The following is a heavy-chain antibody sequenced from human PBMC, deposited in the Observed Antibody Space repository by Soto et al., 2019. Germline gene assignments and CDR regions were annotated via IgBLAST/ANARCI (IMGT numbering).Heavy chain of an antibody. J-gene: IGHJ4*02. D-gene: IGHD3-22*01. V-gene: IGHV3-74*01. CDR2: IKSDGSGT. Sequence: EVQLVESGGGLVQLGGSLRLSCAASGFPFSNYWMHWVRQVPGKGLMWVSRIKSDGSGTYYADSVQGRFIMSRDNAQYTLYLQMNSLRVEDTAVYYCVRGDGDYHDGNGYLGRHWGQGTLVTVSS. CDR1: GFPFSNYW. CDR3: VRGDGDYHDGNGYLGRH.